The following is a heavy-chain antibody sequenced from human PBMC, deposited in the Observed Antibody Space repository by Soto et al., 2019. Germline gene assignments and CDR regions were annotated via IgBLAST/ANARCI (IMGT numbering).Heavy chain of an antibody. Sequence: SETLSLTCTVSDGSISSTNYYWGWIRQPPGKGLEWIGSIYYTGSTYYNTSLKSRVTISVDTSKNHFSLKLSSVTAADTAVYYCARSVDPWGQGTLVTVSS. J-gene: IGHJ5*02. V-gene: IGHV4-39*01. CDR1: DGSISSTNYY. CDR2: IYYTGST. CDR3: ARSVDP.